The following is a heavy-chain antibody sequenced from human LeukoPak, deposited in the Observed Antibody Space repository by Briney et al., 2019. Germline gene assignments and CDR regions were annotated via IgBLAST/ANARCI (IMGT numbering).Heavy chain of an antibody. J-gene: IGHJ4*02. CDR2: ISPTGSTT. D-gene: IGHD6-6*01. CDR1: GLSFSGHW. V-gene: IGHV3-74*01. Sequence: GGSLRLSCTASGLSFSGHWMHWARQLPGKGLVWVSRISPTGSTTSYADSVKGRFTVSRDNAKNTLYLQVNNLRAEDTAVYYCARGPNSNWSGLDFWGQGTLLTVSS. CDR3: ARGPNSNWSGLDF.